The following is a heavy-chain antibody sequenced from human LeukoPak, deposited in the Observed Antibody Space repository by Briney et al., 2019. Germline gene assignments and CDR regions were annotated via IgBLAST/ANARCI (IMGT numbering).Heavy chain of an antibody. J-gene: IGHJ4*02. CDR1: GFTFSSYA. CDR3: AKDSSYYGSGSYYDY. V-gene: IGHV3-23*01. D-gene: IGHD3-10*01. CDR2: ISGSGGST. Sequence: PGGSLRPSCAASGFTFSSYAMSWVRQAPGKGLEWVSAISGSGGSTYYADSVKGRFTISRDNSKNTLYLQMNSLRAEDTAVYYCAKDSSYYGSGSYYDYWGQGTLVTVSS.